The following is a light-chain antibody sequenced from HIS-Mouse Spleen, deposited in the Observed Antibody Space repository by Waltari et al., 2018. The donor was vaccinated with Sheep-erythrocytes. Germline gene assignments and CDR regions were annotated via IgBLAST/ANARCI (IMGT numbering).Light chain of an antibody. CDR3: CSYAGSYNHV. Sequence: QSALTQPASVSGSPGQSLTISCTGTSRDVGSYNLVSWYQQHPGKAPKLMIYEGSKRPSGVSNRFSGSKSGNTASLTISGLQAEDEADYYCCSYAGSYNHVFATGTKVTVL. J-gene: IGLJ1*01. V-gene: IGLV2-23*01. CDR1: SRDVGSYNL. CDR2: EGS.